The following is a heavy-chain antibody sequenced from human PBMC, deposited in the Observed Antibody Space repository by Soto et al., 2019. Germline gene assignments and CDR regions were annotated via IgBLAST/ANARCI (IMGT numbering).Heavy chain of an antibody. V-gene: IGHV3-15*07. CDR1: GFTFSNFW. Sequence: EVQLVESGGGLVQPGGSLRLSCAASGFTFSNFWMNWVRQAPGKGLEWVGRIKSKTDGGTTDYSVPVKGRFSISRDDSKSTLYLQMNSLKTQDTAVYYCTPLALKYSSGWYEFSDWGQGTLVTVSS. CDR2: IKSKTDGGTT. J-gene: IGHJ4*02. CDR3: TPLALKYSSGWYEFSD. D-gene: IGHD6-19*01.